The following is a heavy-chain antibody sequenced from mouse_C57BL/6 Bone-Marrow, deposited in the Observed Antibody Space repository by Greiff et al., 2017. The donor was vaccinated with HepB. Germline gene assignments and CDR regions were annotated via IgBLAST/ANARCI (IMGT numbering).Heavy chain of an antibody. D-gene: IGHD2-1*01. CDR1: GFTFSNYW. J-gene: IGHJ3*01. V-gene: IGHV6-3*01. Sequence: EVQLVESGGGLVQPGGSMKLSCVASGFTFSNYWMNWVRQSPEKGLEWVAQIRLKSDNYATHYAESVKGRFTISRDDSKSSVYLQMNNLRAEDTGIYYCTNPLDYGNLASFAYWGQGTLVTVSA. CDR3: TNPLDYGNLASFAY. CDR2: IRLKSDNYAT.